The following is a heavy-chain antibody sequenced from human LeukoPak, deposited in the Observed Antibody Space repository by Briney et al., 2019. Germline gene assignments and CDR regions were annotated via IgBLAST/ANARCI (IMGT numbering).Heavy chain of an antibody. CDR3: ARDRGKWFADFFDF. Sequence: ASVKVSYTASGYHFSTYGISWVRQAPGQGLEWMGRINGYNDKTKYEEKVQGRVTMTIDTSTSTAYMELRSLTSDDTAVYYCARDRGKWFADFFDFWGQGTLVTVSS. CDR1: GYHFSTYG. D-gene: IGHD3-10*01. V-gene: IGHV1-18*01. J-gene: IGHJ4*02. CDR2: INGYNDKT.